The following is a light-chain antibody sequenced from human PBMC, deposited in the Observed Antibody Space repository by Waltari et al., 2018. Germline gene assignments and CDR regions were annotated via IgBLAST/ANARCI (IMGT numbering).Light chain of an antibody. CDR3: CSYAGSSTV. V-gene: IGLV2-23*02. Sequence: QSALTQPASVSGSPGQSITISCTGTSSDDGGYNYVSWYQQHPGKAPNLMIYDVSKRPSGVSNRFSGSKSGNTASLTISGLQAEDEADYYCCSYAGSSTVFGGGTKLTVL. CDR1: SSDDGGYNY. CDR2: DVS. J-gene: IGLJ2*01.